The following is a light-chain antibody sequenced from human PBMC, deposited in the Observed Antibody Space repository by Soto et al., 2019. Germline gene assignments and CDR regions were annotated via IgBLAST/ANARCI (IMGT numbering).Light chain of an antibody. CDR3: NTYTSSSTLVV. Sequence: QSALTQPASVSGSPGQSITISCTGTSSDIGVYNYVSWYQQHPGKAPKLMIFDVSNRPSGVSNRFSGSKSGNTASLTISGLQAEDEADYSCNTYTSSSTLVVFGGGTKLTVL. J-gene: IGLJ2*01. CDR1: SSDIGVYNY. V-gene: IGLV2-14*01. CDR2: DVS.